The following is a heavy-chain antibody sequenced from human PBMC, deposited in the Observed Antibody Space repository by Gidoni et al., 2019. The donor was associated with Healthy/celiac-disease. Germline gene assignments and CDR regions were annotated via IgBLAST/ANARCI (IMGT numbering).Heavy chain of an antibody. CDR3: ARVPPYYDFWSGYLKDGMDV. V-gene: IGHV4-59*01. D-gene: IGHD3-3*01. Sequence: QVQLQESGPGLVKPSETLSLTCTVPGGSISSYYWSWIRQPPGTGLEWIGYIYYSGSTNYIPSLKSRVTISVDTSKNQFSLKLSSVTAAGSAVYYCARVPPYYDFWSGYLKDGMDVWGQGTTVTVSS. J-gene: IGHJ6*02. CDR1: GGSISSYY. CDR2: IYYSGST.